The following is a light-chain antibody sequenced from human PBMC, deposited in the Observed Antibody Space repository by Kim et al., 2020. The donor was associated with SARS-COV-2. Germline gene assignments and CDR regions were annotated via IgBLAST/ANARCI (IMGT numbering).Light chain of an antibody. CDR3: QSYNRSNVV. CDR1: SGSIDDSY. Sequence: LTQPLSVSESPGKTVTISCTRSSGSIDDSYVQWYQQRPGGVPTAVIYEDDQRPSGVSDRFSGSIDNSSNSASLTISGLKTEDEADYYCQSYNRSNVVFGGGTQLTVL. V-gene: IGLV6-57*04. CDR2: EDD. J-gene: IGLJ2*01.